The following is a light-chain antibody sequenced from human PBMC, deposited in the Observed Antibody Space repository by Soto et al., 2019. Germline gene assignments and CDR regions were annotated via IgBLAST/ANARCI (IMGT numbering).Light chain of an antibody. V-gene: IGKV1-5*03. Sequence: DIQMTQSPSTLSASVGDRVTITCRAIHSISTWLAWYQQEPGKAPKLLIHKASSLQSGVPSRFSGSGSGTDFTLTISSLHPDDFATYYCQQYNSYSPTFGRGTRLEI. CDR3: QQYNSYSPT. CDR2: KAS. CDR1: HSISTW. J-gene: IGKJ5*01.